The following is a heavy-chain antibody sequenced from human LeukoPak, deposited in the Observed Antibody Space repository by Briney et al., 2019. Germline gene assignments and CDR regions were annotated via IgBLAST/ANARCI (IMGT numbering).Heavy chain of an antibody. V-gene: IGHV3-7*03. CDR1: GFAFSNFW. CDR2: IKLDGSEK. J-gene: IGHJ4*02. Sequence: GGSLRLSCTASGFAFSNFWMSWVRQAPGEGLEWVASIKLDGSEKYYVDSVKGRFTISRDNAKNSLSLQMNSLRADDTAVYYCARARTTHNLWGQGTLVTVSS. D-gene: IGHD4-17*01. CDR3: ARARTTHNL.